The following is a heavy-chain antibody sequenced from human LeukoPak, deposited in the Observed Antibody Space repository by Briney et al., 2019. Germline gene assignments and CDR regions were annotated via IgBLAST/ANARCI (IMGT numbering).Heavy chain of an antibody. CDR1: GFTFSSYA. CDR2: ISGSGGST. V-gene: IGHV3-23*01. D-gene: IGHD3-3*01. CDR3: ARDRSGYLDAFDI. Sequence: GGSLRLSCAASGFTFSSYAMSWVRQAPGKGLEWVSAISGSGGSTYYADSVKGRFTISRDNSKNTLYLQMNSLRAEDTAVYYCARDRSGYLDAFDIWGQGTMVTVSS. J-gene: IGHJ3*02.